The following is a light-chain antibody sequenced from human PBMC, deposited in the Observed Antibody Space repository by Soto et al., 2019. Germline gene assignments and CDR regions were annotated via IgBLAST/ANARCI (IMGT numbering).Light chain of an antibody. CDR1: QNINSH. V-gene: IGKV1-39*01. CDR2: AAS. Sequence: DIQMTQSPSSLSASVGDRVTITCRASQNINSHLHWYQQKPGKAPNLLIYAASSLESGVSSRFSGSGSGTDFTLTINSLQPEDFATYFCQQTYSTLWTFGQGTKVDIK. CDR3: QQTYSTLWT. J-gene: IGKJ1*01.